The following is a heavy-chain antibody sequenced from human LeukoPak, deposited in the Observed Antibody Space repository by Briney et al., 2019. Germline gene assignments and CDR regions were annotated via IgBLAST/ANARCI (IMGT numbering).Heavy chain of an antibody. CDR3: AKWSSGYAAFFDY. CDR2: ISSSSYYI. J-gene: IGHJ4*02. D-gene: IGHD5-12*01. V-gene: IGHV3-21*01. Sequence: AGGSLRLSCAASGFTFSSYSMNWVRQAPGKGLEWVSSISSSSYYIYYVDSVKGRFTISRDNSKNTLYLQMNSLRAEDTAVYYCAKWSSGYAAFFDYWGQGTLVTVSS. CDR1: GFTFSSYS.